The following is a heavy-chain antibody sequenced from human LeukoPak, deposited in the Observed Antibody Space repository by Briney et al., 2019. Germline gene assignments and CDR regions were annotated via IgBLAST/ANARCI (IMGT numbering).Heavy chain of an antibody. CDR1: GYTFTAYY. D-gene: IGHD6-19*01. J-gene: IGHJ4*02. CDR2: IDPNSGGT. CDR3: ARGDIQWDY. Sequence: ASVNVSCKASGYTFTAYYIHWVRQAPGQGLEWMGWIDPNSGGTNFAQKFQGRVTMTRDTSITTAYVELSSLKSDDTAVYYCARGDIQWDYWGQGTQVTVSS. V-gene: IGHV1-2*02.